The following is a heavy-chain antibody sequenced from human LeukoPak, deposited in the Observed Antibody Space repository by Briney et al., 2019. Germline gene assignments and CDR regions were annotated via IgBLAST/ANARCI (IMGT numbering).Heavy chain of an antibody. CDR1: GFTFSSYA. D-gene: IGHD1-26*01. Sequence: GGSLRLSCAASGFTFSSYAMHWVRQAPGKGLEWVAVISYDGSNKYYADSVKGRFTISRDNSKNTLYLQMNSLRAEDTAVYYCAKGRGSGSYDFLHAFDIWGQGTMVTVSS. V-gene: IGHV3-30-3*01. CDR2: ISYDGSNK. J-gene: IGHJ3*02. CDR3: AKGRGSGSYDFLHAFDI.